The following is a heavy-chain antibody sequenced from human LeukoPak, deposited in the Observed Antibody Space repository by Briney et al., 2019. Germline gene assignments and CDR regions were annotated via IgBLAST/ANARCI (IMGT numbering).Heavy chain of an antibody. Sequence: GGSLRLSCAASGFTYTKYWVSRFRQAPGQGLEWVASIKQDGSERYYVDSVKGRFTISRDNAKNSLFLQLSSLRVEDTAVYYCARGSMHVYHLYTDYWGQGTLVTVSS. V-gene: IGHV3-7*01. D-gene: IGHD3-16*01. CDR3: ARGSMHVYHLYTDY. J-gene: IGHJ4*02. CDR2: IKQDGSER. CDR1: GFTYTKYW.